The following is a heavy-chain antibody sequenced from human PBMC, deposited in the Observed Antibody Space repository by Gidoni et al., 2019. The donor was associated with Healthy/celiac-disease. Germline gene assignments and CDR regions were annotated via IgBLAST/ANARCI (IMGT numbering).Heavy chain of an antibody. J-gene: IGHJ3*02. V-gene: IGHV3-9*01. CDR3: AKYLSSSWYRGAFDI. Sequence: EVQLVESGGGLVQPGRSLRPSCAASGFTFDDYAMHWVRQAPGKGLEGVSGISWNSGSIGYADSVKGRFTISRDNAKNSLYLQMNSLRAEDTALYYCAKYLSSSWYRGAFDIWGQGTMVTVSS. D-gene: IGHD6-13*01. CDR1: GFTFDDYA. CDR2: ISWNSGSI.